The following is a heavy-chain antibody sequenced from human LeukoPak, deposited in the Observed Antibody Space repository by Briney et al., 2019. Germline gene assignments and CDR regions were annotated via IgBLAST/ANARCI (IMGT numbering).Heavy chain of an antibody. D-gene: IGHD6-19*01. Sequence: PSETLSLTCTVSGGSISSYYWSWIRQPPGKGLEWIGYIYYSGSTNYNPSLKSRVTISVDTSKNQFSLKLSSVTAADTAVYYCARGLPGIAVAGKSSNNWFDPWGQGTLVTVSS. V-gene: IGHV4-59*01. CDR1: GGSISSYY. CDR2: IYYSGST. CDR3: ARGLPGIAVAGKSSNNWFDP. J-gene: IGHJ5*02.